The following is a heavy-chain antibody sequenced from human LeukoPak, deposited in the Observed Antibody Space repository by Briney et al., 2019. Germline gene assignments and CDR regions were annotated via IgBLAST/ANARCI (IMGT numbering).Heavy chain of an antibody. D-gene: IGHD6-19*01. CDR2: LSYDGSKP. Sequence: QPGGSLRLSCAASGFIFNDYYIDWVRQAPGKGLEWVALLSYDGSKPYYADSVKGRFTISRDNSKNTLSLQMNSLRPEDTAVYYCARYPSAYSSGWSPLDYWGQGTLVTVSS. J-gene: IGHJ4*02. CDR3: ARYPSAYSSGWSPLDY. CDR1: GFIFNDYY. V-gene: IGHV3-30-3*01.